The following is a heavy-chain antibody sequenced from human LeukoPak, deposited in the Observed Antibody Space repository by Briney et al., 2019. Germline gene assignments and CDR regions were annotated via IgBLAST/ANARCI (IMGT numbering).Heavy chain of an antibody. V-gene: IGHV1-2*02. D-gene: IGHD6-13*01. Sequence: ASVKVSCKASGYTFTGYYMYWVRQAPGQGLEWMGWINPNSGGTNYAQKLQGRVTVTRDTTISTAYLELTRLRSDDTAVYYCARGYSSSWFDYWGQGTLVTVSS. CDR3: ARGYSSSWFDY. CDR2: INPNSGGT. J-gene: IGHJ4*02. CDR1: GYTFTGYY.